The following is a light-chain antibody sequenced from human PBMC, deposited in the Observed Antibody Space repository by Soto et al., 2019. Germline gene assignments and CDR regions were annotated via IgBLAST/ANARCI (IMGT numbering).Light chain of an antibody. V-gene: IGKV3-20*01. CDR3: QQYGSSPPMYT. J-gene: IGKJ2*01. CDR1: QSVNSRF. Sequence: EIVLTQSPGTLSLSPGERATLSCRASQSVNSRFLAWYQQKPGQAPRLLMYGASTRATGIPDRFSGSGSGADFTITISRLEPEDFAVYYCQQYGSSPPMYTFGQGTKLDI. CDR2: GAS.